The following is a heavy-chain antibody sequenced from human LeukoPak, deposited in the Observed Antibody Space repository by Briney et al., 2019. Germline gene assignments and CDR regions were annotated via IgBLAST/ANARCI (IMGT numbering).Heavy chain of an antibody. Sequence: ASVKVSCKASGYTFGSYVISWVRQAPGQGLEWMGWISAYNGNTNYRQKLQGRVTMSTDTSTSTAYMDLRSLTSDDTAIYYCARDAAGRDLDFWGQGTLVTVSS. CDR1: GYTFGSYV. CDR3: ARDAAGRDLDF. D-gene: IGHD6-13*01. CDR2: ISAYNGNT. J-gene: IGHJ4*02. V-gene: IGHV1-18*01.